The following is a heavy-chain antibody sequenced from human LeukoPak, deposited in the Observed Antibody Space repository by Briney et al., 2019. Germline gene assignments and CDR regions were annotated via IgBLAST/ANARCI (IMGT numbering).Heavy chain of an antibody. CDR3: ARRNRRRQWLARGYYGMDV. V-gene: IGHV4-39*01. D-gene: IGHD6-19*01. CDR1: GGSISSSSYC. Sequence: PSETLSLTCTVSGGSISSSSYCCGWIRQPPGKGLEWIGSIYYSGSTYYNPSLKSRVTISVDTSKNQFSLKLSSVAAADTAVYYCARRNRRRQWLARGYYGMDVWGQGTTVTVSS. CDR2: IYYSGST. J-gene: IGHJ6*02.